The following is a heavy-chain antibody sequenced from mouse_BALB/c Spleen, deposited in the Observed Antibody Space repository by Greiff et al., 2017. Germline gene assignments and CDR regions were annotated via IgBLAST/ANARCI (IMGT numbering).Heavy chain of an antibody. J-gene: IGHJ4*01. CDR1: GYAFSSSW. CDR3: ASQIYAMDY. V-gene: IGHV1-82*01. CDR2: IYPGDGDT. Sequence: QVQLQQSGPELVKPGASVKISCKASGYAFSSSWMNWVKQRPGQGLEWIGRIYPGDGDTNYNGKFKGKATLTADKSSSTAYMQLSSLTSVDSAVYFCASQIYAMDYWGQGTSVTVSS.